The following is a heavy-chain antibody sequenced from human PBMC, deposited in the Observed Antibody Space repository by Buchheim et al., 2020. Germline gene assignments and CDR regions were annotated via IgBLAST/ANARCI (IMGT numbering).Heavy chain of an antibody. CDR2: ISNDVMNE. D-gene: IGHD3-3*01. J-gene: IGHJ4*02. Sequence: QVQLVESGGGVVQPGRSLRLSCAASGFTFNDYGMNWVRQAPGKGLEWVATISNDVMNELYADSVNGRFTISRDNPKNTLLLRMDSLRAEDTAVYYCAKLLWSGRYFDYWGQGTL. CDR1: GFTFNDYG. CDR3: AKLLWSGRYFDY. V-gene: IGHV3-30*18.